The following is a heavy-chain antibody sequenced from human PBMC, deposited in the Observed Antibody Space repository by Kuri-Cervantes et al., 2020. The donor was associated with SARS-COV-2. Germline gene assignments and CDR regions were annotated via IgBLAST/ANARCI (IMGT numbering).Heavy chain of an antibody. Sequence: GESLKISCAASGFMFSAHGMHWVRQAPGKGLEWVAVTSYDGRNKYVADSVRGRFSVSRDNAKNSLYLQMNSLRVEDTAVYYCGKGDYESKGGHYYYAMDVWGQGTTVTVSS. D-gene: IGHD3-16*01. J-gene: IGHJ6*02. CDR1: GFMFSAHG. CDR2: TSYDGRNK. V-gene: IGHV3-30*18. CDR3: GKGDYESKGGHYYYAMDV.